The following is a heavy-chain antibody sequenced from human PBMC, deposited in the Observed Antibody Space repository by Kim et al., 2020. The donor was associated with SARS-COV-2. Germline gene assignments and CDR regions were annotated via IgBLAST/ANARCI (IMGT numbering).Heavy chain of an antibody. D-gene: IGHD3-9*01. V-gene: IGHV1-18*01. J-gene: IGHJ3*02. Sequence: ASVKVSCKSSGYTFTNYGLSWVRQAPGQGLEWMGWISTYNGNTNYAQKLQGRVTMTTDTSTRTAYMELRSLRSDDTAVYYCARVDRTGYYDIFTGYYIFDSWGQGTMVTVAS. CDR2: ISTYNGNT. CDR1: GYTFTNYG. CDR3: ARVDRTGYYDIFTGYYIFDS.